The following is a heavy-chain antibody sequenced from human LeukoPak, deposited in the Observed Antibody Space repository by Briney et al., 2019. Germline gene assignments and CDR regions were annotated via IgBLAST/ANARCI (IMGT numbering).Heavy chain of an antibody. CDR1: GFIFDDYA. CDR2: ISWDGGFT. CDR3: ARAGLYNWNYEGTAYFDY. J-gene: IGHJ4*02. V-gene: IGHV3-43D*03. Sequence: GGSLRLSCAASGFIFDDYAMHWVRQAPGKGLEWVSVISWDGGFTSYIDSVKGRFTISRDNNKNSLYLQMNSLRAEDTALYYCARAGLYNWNYEGTAYFDYWGQGTLVTVSS. D-gene: IGHD1-7*01.